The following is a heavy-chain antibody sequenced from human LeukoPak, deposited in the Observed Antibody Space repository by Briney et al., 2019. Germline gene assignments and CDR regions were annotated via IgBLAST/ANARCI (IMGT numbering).Heavy chain of an antibody. CDR3: ARGYYYDSSGYYSLKYYFDY. D-gene: IGHD3-22*01. Sequence: ASVKVSCKASGGTFSSYAISWGRQAPGQGLEWMGGIIPIFGTANYAQKFQGRVTITADESTSTAYMELSSLRSEDTAVYYCARGYYYDSSGYYSLKYYFDYWGQGTLVTVSS. CDR1: GGTFSSYA. J-gene: IGHJ4*02. CDR2: IIPIFGTA. V-gene: IGHV1-69*13.